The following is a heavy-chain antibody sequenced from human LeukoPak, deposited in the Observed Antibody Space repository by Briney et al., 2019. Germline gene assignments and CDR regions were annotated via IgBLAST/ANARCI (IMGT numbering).Heavy chain of an antibody. D-gene: IGHD6-13*01. Sequence: ASVKVSCKASGYTFTSYDINWVRQSTGQGLEWMGWMNPNNGNTGYAQKFQGRVTMTRSTSISTAYMELSSLRSEDTAVYYCARLASSSWPLYYYYGMDVWGQGTTVTVSS. CDR3: ARLASSSWPLYYYYGMDV. J-gene: IGHJ6*02. CDR1: GYTFTSYD. CDR2: MNPNNGNT. V-gene: IGHV1-8*01.